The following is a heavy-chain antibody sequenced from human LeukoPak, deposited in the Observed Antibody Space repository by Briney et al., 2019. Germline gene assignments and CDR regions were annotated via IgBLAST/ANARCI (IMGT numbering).Heavy chain of an antibody. Sequence: GGSLRLSCAASGFTFRSYAMTWVRQAPGKGLEWVSGISGSGSSTYYADSVKGRFTISRDNSKNTVYLQMNSLRAEDTAVYYCAKYNSVTGITVDYWGQGTLVTVSS. J-gene: IGHJ4*02. CDR1: GFTFRSYA. V-gene: IGHV3-23*01. CDR3: AKYNSVTGITVDY. D-gene: IGHD1-7*01. CDR2: ISGSGSST.